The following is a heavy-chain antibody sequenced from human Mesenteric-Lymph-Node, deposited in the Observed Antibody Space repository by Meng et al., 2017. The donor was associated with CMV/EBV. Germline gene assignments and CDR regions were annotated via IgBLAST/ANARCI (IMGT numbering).Heavy chain of an antibody. D-gene: IGHD4-17*01. Sequence: SETLSLTCTVSGGSISSSNYYWDWIRQPPGKGLEWIGSIFYGGNTFYNSSLKSRVTITLDMSKHQFSLTLKSVTAADTAVYYCARRVPTTGNAFDIWGQGTMVTVSS. CDR3: ARRVPTTGNAFDI. CDR1: GGSISSSNYY. V-gene: IGHV4-39*07. CDR2: IFYGGNT. J-gene: IGHJ3*02.